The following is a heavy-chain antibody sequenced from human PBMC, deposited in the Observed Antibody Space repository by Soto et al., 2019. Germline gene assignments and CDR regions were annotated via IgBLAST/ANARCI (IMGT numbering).Heavy chain of an antibody. Sequence: SETLSLTCTVSGGSIISDNYYWSGIRQAPGKGLEWIGYIYYSGSAYYNPSLKSRVIISIDTSKNQFSLKLSSVTAADTAVYYCASTSYFDNSGSAYWGQGTLVTVSS. CDR1: GGSIISDNYY. J-gene: IGHJ4*02. V-gene: IGHV4-30-4*01. CDR3: ASTSYFDNSGSAY. CDR2: IYYSGSA. D-gene: IGHD3-22*01.